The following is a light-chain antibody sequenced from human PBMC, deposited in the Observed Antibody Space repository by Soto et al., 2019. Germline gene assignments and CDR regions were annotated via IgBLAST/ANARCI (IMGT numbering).Light chain of an antibody. Sequence: SYELTQPPSVSVSPGQTARITCTGDKLGDKYTCWYQQKPGQAPILVIYQDSKRPSGIPERFSGSSSGNTATLTISGTQAMDEGDYYCQAWDSSSWVFGGGTKLTVL. CDR3: QAWDSSSWV. CDR1: KLGDKY. CDR2: QDS. J-gene: IGLJ3*02. V-gene: IGLV3-1*01.